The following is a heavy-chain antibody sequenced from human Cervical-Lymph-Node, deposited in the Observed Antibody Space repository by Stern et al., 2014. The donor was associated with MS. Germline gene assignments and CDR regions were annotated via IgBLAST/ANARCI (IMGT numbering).Heavy chain of an antibody. CDR1: GYTFTHYH. J-gene: IGHJ5*02. CDR2: INPSGGSP. CDR3: ARDMVDADKWFDP. V-gene: IGHV1-46*01. Sequence: VQLEESGAEVKKPGASVNVSCKASGYTFTHYHIHWVRQAPGQGLEWMAMINPSGGSPTYGQKFHGRLTVTRDTSTSTVYMELRSLRSDDTALYYCARDMVDADKWFDPWGQGTLVTVSS. D-gene: IGHD2-15*01.